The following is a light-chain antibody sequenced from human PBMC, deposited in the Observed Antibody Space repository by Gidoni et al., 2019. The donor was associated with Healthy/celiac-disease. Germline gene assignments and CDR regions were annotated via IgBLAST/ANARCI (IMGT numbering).Light chain of an antibody. CDR1: QSISSY. J-gene: IGKJ3*01. CDR3: QQSYSTPFT. CDR2: AAS. V-gene: IGKV1-39*01. Sequence: DIQMTQSPSSLSASVGDRVTITCRASQSISSYLNWYQQKPGKVPKLLIYAASRLQSGVPSRFSGSGSGTDFTLTISSLQPGDFATYYCQQSYSTPFTFGPGTKVDCK.